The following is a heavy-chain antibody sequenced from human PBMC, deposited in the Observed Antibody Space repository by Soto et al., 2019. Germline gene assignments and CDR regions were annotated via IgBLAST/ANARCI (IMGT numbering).Heavy chain of an antibody. CDR3: AKNREQQWVRQPLDY. CDR1: GFTFSNYV. CDR2: ISCKDGAT. J-gene: IGHJ4*02. V-gene: IGHV3-23*01. D-gene: IGHD5-12*01. Sequence: GGSLRLSCAASGFTFSNYVMGWVRQVPGEGLEWVSSISCKDGATYYADSVKGRFAISRDNSKNSLYLQMHSLRAEDTAVYYCAKNREQQWVRQPLDYWGQGTLVTVSS.